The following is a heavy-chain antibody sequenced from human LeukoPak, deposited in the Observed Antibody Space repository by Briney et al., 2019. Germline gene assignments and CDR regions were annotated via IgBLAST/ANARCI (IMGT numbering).Heavy chain of an antibody. CDR2: ISGSGGST. CDR1: GFTFSSFG. Sequence: SGGSLRLSCAASGFTFSSFGMNWVRQAPGKGLEWVSAISGSGGSTYYADSVKGRFAISRDNSKNTLFLQMNSLRADDTAVYFCAKDTRSFGFNWFDPWGQGTLVSVSS. D-gene: IGHD3-10*01. V-gene: IGHV3-23*01. J-gene: IGHJ5*02. CDR3: AKDTRSFGFNWFDP.